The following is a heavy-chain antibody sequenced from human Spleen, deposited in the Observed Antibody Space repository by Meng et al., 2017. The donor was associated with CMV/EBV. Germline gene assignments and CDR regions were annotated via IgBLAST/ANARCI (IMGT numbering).Heavy chain of an antibody. J-gene: IGHJ4*02. CDR3: AHSIFTQWGRGFSYGYSPAKYYFDY. V-gene: IGHV2-5*02. D-gene: IGHD5-18*01. Sequence: VGWIRQPPGKALEWLALIFWDDDKRYNPSLKSRLTITKDTYKNQVVLTLTDVDPVDTGTYFCAHSIFTQWGRGFSYGYSPAKYYFDYWGQGTLVTVSS. CDR2: IFWDDDK.